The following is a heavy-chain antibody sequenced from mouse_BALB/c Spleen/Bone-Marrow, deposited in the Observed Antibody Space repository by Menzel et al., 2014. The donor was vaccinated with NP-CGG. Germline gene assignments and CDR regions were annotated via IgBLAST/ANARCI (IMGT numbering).Heavy chain of an antibody. D-gene: IGHD4-1*01. V-gene: IGHV1S56*01. J-gene: IGHJ4*01. CDR3: ARKENWAYAMDY. Sequence: VQLQQSGPELVKPGASVKTSCKASGYTFTSYYIHWVKQRPGQGLEWIGWIYPGDGSTKYNEKFKGKTTLTADRSSSTAYMLLSSLTSEDSAIYFCARKENWAYAMDYWGQGTSVTVSS. CDR2: IYPGDGST. CDR1: GYTFTSYY.